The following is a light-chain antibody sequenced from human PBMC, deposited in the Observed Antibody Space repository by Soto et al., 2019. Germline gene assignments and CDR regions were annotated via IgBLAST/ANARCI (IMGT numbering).Light chain of an antibody. CDR2: GAS. J-gene: IGKJ5*01. CDR3: QQYNNWPPIT. V-gene: IGKV3-15*01. CDR1: QSVSSSY. Sequence: IVLTQSPATLSVSKGERATLSCRASQSVSSSYLAWYQQKPGQAPRLLIYGASTRATGIPARFSGSGSGTEFTLTISSLQSEDFAVYYCQQYNNWPPITFGQGTLLAIK.